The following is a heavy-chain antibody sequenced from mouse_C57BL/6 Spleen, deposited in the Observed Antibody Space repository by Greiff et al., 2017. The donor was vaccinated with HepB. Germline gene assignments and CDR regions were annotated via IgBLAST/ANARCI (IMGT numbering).Heavy chain of an antibody. J-gene: IGHJ3*01. CDR3: TRDGDSYYYGSSWFAY. Sequence: EVMLVESGEGLVKPGGSLKLSCAASGFTFSSYAMSWVRQTPEKRLEWVAYISSGGDYIYYADTVKGRFTISRDNARNTLYLQMSSLKSEDTAMYYCTRDGDSYYYGSSWFAYWGQGTLVTVSA. D-gene: IGHD1-1*01. CDR2: ISSGGDYI. CDR1: GFTFSSYA. V-gene: IGHV5-9-1*02.